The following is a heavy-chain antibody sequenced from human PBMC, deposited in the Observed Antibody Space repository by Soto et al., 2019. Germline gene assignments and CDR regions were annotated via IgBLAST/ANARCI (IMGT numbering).Heavy chain of an antibody. J-gene: IGHJ5*02. CDR3: ARSRSWRWFDP. CDR1: GGSFSGYY. CDR2: INHSGST. D-gene: IGHD6-6*01. Sequence: SETLSLTCAGYGGSFSGYYWSWIRQPPGKGLEWIGEINHSGSTNYNPSLKSRVTISVDTSKNQFSLKLSSVTAADTAVYYCARSRSWRWFDPWGQGTLVTVSS. V-gene: IGHV4-34*01.